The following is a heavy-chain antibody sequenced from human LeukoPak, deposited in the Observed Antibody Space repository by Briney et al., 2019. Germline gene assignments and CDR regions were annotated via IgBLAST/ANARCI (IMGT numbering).Heavy chain of an antibody. D-gene: IGHD3-10*01. CDR1: GFTFSSYA. CDR3: ARVGGAYYGSGSYYSGY. Sequence: PGGSLRLSCAASGFTFSSYAMSWVRQAPGKGLEWVSAISGSGGSTYYADSVKGRFTISRDNSKNSLYLQMNSLRAEDTAVYYCARVGGAYYGSGSYYSGYWGQGTLVTVSS. CDR2: ISGSGGST. V-gene: IGHV3-23*01. J-gene: IGHJ4*02.